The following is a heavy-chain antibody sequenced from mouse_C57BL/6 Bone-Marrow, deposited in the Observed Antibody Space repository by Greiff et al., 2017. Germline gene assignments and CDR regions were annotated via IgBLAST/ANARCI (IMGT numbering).Heavy chain of an antibody. J-gene: IGHJ1*03. V-gene: IGHV1-82*01. Sequence: VQLQQSGPELVKPGASVKISCKASGYAFSSSWMNWVKQRPGKGLEWIGRIYPGDGDTNYNGKFKGKATLPADNTSSTAYMQLSILTSEDSTVYFCARYYGCYLYFDVWGTGTTVTVSS. CDR2: IYPGDGDT. CDR3: ARYYGCYLYFDV. CDR1: GYAFSSSW. D-gene: IGHD1-1*01.